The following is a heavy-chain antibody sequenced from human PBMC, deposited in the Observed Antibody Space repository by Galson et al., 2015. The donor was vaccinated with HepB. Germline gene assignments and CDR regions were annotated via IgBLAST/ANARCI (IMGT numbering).Heavy chain of an antibody. Sequence: QSGAEVTKPGESLKISCKGSGYSFTSYWIGWVRQMPGKGLEWMGIIYPGDSDTRYSPSFQGQVTISADKSISTAYLQWSSLKASDTAMYYCARSGKYYDSSGYLDAFDIWGQGTMVTVSS. CDR3: ARSGKYYDSSGYLDAFDI. V-gene: IGHV5-51*01. J-gene: IGHJ3*02. D-gene: IGHD3-22*01. CDR1: GYSFTSYW. CDR2: IYPGDSDT.